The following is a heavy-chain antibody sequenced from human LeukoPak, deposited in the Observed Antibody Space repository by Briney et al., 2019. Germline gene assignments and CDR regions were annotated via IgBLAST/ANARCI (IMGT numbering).Heavy chain of an antibody. CDR1: GFTFSSYS. CDR3: AKNNWNDPANFDY. V-gene: IGHV3-21*01. D-gene: IGHD1-20*01. CDR2: ISSSSSYM. J-gene: IGHJ4*02. Sequence: PGTSLRLSCAASGFTFSSYSMNWVRQAPGKGLEWVSSISSSSSYMHYADSVRGRFTISRDNAKNSLYLQMNSLRAEDTAVYYCAKNNWNDPANFDYWGQGTLVTVSS.